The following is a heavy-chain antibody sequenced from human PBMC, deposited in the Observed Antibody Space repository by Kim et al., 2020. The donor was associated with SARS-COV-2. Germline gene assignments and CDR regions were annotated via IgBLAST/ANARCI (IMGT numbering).Heavy chain of an antibody. CDR3: ARYSDGTGDYYGMDV. D-gene: IGHD1-7*01. Sequence: GGSLRLSCAASGFTFSSYWMSWVRQAPGKGLEWVANIKQDGSEKYYVDSVKGQFTISRDNAKNSLYLQMNSLRAEDTAVYYCARYSDGTGDYYGMDVWGQGTTVTVSS. J-gene: IGHJ6*02. V-gene: IGHV3-7*01. CDR1: GFTFSSYW. CDR2: IKQDGSEK.